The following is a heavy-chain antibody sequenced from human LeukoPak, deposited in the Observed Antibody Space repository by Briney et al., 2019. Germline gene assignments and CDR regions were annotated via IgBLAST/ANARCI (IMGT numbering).Heavy chain of an antibody. V-gene: IGHV3-23*01. Sequence: GGSLRLSCAASGFTFSSYGMHWVRQAPGKGLEWVSAISGSGGSTYYADSVKGRFTISRDNSKNTLYLQMNSLRAEDTAVYYCAKDPMAIAVAGTDYWGQGTLVTVSS. D-gene: IGHD6-19*01. CDR2: ISGSGGST. CDR1: GFTFSSYG. CDR3: AKDPMAIAVAGTDY. J-gene: IGHJ4*02.